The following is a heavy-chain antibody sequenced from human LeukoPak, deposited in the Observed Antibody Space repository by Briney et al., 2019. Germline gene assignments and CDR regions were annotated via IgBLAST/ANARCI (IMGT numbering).Heavy chain of an antibody. CDR3: ARDERRLAAGGEHYFDY. CDR2: IIPIFGTA. J-gene: IGHJ4*02. Sequence: ASVKVSCKASGGTFSSYAISWVRQAPGQGLEWMGGIIPIFGTANYAQKFQGRVTITADESTSTAYMELSSLRSEDTAVYYCARDERRLAAGGEHYFDYWGQGTLVTVSS. V-gene: IGHV1-69*13. CDR1: GGTFSSYA. D-gene: IGHD2-21*01.